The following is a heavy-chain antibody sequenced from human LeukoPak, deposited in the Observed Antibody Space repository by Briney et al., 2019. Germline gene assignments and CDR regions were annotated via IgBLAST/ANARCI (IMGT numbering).Heavy chain of an antibody. Sequence: GGSLRLSCAASGFTFSSYWMHWVRQAPGKGLVWVSRINSDGSSTSYADSVKGRFTISRDNAKNTLYLQMNSLRAEDTAVYYCARCVYSSSWVHDYWGQGTLVSVSS. V-gene: IGHV3-74*01. D-gene: IGHD6-13*01. CDR1: GFTFSSYW. CDR2: INSDGSST. J-gene: IGHJ4*02. CDR3: ARCVYSSSWVHDY.